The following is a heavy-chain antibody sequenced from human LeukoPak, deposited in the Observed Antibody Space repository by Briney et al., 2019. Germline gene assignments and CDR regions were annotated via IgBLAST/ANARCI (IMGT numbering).Heavy chain of an antibody. CDR3: ARDRGSDGMDV. D-gene: IGHD3-10*01. CDR2: IYYSGST. J-gene: IGHJ6*02. Sequence: PSETLSLTCTVSGGSLSSYYWSWIRQPPGKGLEWIGYIYYSGSTNYNPSLKSRVTISVDTSKNQFSLKLSSVTAADTAVYYCARDRGSDGMDVWGQGTTVTVSS. CDR1: GGSLSSYY. V-gene: IGHV4-59*01.